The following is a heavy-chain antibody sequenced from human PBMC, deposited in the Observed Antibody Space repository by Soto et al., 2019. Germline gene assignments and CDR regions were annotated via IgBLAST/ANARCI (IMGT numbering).Heavy chain of an antibody. D-gene: IGHD6-13*01. CDR1: GGTFSSYA. Sequence: QVQLVQSGAEVKKPGSSVKVSCKASGGTFSSYAISWVRQAPGQGLEWMGGIIPIFGTANYAQKFQGRVTITADQSTSTAYMELSSLRSEVTAVSYCAGAYSSSWQYYYYGMDVWGQGTTVTVS. CDR3: AGAYSSSWQYYYYGMDV. V-gene: IGHV1-69*01. CDR2: IIPIFGTA. J-gene: IGHJ6*02.